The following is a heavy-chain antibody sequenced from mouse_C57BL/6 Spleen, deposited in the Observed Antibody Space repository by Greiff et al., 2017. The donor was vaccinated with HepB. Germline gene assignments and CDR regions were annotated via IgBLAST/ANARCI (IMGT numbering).Heavy chain of an antibody. V-gene: IGHV1-5*01. J-gene: IGHJ2*01. CDR2: IYPGNSDT. CDR1: GYTFTSYW. Sequence: EVQLQQSGTVLARPGASVKMSCKTSGYTFTSYWMHWVKQRPGQGLEWIGAIYPGNSDTSYNQKFKGKAKLTAVTSASTAYMELSSLTNEDSAVYYFTRVTTANYYFDYWGQGTTLTVSS. CDR3: TRVTTANYYFDY. D-gene: IGHD1-2*01.